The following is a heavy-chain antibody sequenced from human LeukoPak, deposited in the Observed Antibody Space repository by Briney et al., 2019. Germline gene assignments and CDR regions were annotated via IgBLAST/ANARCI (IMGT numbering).Heavy chain of an antibody. CDR2: INHSGST. CDR1: GGSFSGYY. CDR3: ARGPGYGDYVLGY. D-gene: IGHD4-17*01. Sequence: PSETLSLTCAVYGGSFSGYYWSWIRQPPGKGLEWIGEINHSGSTNYNPSLKSRVTISVDTSKNQFSLKLSSVTAADTAVYYRARGPGYGDYVLGYWGQGTLVTVSS. V-gene: IGHV4-34*01. J-gene: IGHJ4*02.